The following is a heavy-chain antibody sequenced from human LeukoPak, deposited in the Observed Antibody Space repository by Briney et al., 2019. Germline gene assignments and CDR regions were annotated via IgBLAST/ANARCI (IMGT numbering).Heavy chain of an antibody. D-gene: IGHD6-6*01. CDR1: EYTFTSYY. CDR2: INPSGGST. Sequence: ASVKVSCKASEYTFTSYYMHWVRQAPGQGLEWMGIINPSGGSTSYAQEFQGRVTMTRDMSTSTVYMELSSLRSEDTAVYYCARDSYYSSSSLGFDYWGQGTLVTVSS. CDR3: ARDSYYSSSSLGFDY. V-gene: IGHV1-46*01. J-gene: IGHJ4*02.